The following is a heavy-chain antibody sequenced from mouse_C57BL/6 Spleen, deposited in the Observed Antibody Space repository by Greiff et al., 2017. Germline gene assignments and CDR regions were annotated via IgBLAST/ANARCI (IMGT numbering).Heavy chain of an antibody. CDR2: IDPSASYT. J-gene: IGHJ1*03. D-gene: IGHD1-1*01. CDR3: ARSDGSSHWYFDV. CDR1: GYTFTSYW. Sequence: QVKLQQPGAELVMPGASVKLSCKASGYTFTSYWMHWVKQRPGHGLEWIGEIDPSASYTNYNQKFKGKSTLTVDKSSSTAYMQLSSLTSEDSAVYYCARSDGSSHWYFDVWGTGTTVTVSS. V-gene: IGHV1-69*01.